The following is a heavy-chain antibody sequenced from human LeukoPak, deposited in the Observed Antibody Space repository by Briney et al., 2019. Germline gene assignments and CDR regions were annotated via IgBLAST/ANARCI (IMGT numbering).Heavy chain of an antibody. J-gene: IGHJ4*02. CDR3: TTHHRIAAAGTDNFDY. D-gene: IGHD6-13*01. V-gene: IGHV3-15*07. Sequence: GGSLRLSCAASGFTFSNAWMNRVRQAPGKGLEWVGRIKSKTDGGTTDYAAPVKGRFTISRDDSKNTLYLQMNSLKTEDTAVYYCTTHHRIAAAGTDNFDYWGQGTLVTVSS. CDR1: GFTFSNAW. CDR2: IKSKTDGGTT.